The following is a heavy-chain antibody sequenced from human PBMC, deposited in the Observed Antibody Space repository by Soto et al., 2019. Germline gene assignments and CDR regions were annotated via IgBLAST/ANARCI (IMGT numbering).Heavy chain of an antibody. D-gene: IGHD6-6*01. V-gene: IGHV3-66*01. Sequence: PGGALRLSCAASGFTVSSIYMSWVRQAPGKGLEWVSVIYSGGSTYYADSVKGRFTISRDNSKNTLYLQMNSLRAEDTALYYCARGIAARPEYNWFDPWGQGTLVTVSS. CDR3: ARGIAARPEYNWFDP. CDR1: GFTVSSIY. J-gene: IGHJ5*02. CDR2: IYSGGST.